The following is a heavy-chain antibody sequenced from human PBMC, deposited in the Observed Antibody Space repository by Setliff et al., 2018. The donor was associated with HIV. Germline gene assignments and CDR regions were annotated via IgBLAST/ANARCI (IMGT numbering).Heavy chain of an antibody. V-gene: IGHV4-38-2*01. D-gene: IGHD2-15*01. CDR1: GYSLTSGYY. Sequence: PSETLSLTCGVSGYSLTSGYYWGWIRQPPGKGLEWIGSIHDSGRTYYNPSLKSRVTISVDTSKNQFSLKLSSVTAADTAVYYCAKCGGTCWHNFFGPWGQGTLVTV. CDR3: AKCGGTCWHNFFGP. CDR2: IHDSGRT. J-gene: IGHJ5*02.